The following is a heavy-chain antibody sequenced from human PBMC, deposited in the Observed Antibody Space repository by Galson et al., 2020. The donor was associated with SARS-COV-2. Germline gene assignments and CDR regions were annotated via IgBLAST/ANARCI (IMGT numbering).Heavy chain of an antibody. Sequence: GGSLRLSCAASGFSFSDYWMHWVRQAPGKGLVWVSRLNTYGNSTNYADSVGGRFTVSRDNAKNMLYLQVNSLRAEDTAVYYCVRHSSGDYWGQGTLVTVSS. J-gene: IGHJ4*02. CDR3: VRHSSGDY. D-gene: IGHD3-22*01. CDR1: GFSFSDYW. CDR2: LNTYGNST. V-gene: IGHV3-74*01.